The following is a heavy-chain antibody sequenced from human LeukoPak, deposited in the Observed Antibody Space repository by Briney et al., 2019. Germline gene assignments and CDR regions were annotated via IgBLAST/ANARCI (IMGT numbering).Heavy chain of an antibody. CDR2: IYSSGGA. V-gene: IGHV4-59*08. CDR1: GGSISGYY. Sequence: SETLSLTCSVSGGSISGYYWSWIRQPPGKGLGWVGYIYSSGGANYNPSLRSRVAISVDTSKNHFSLKLTSVTAADTAVYYCARLGCCSGGSCLGADYWGQGTLVTVSS. J-gene: IGHJ4*02. D-gene: IGHD2-15*01. CDR3: ARLGCCSGGSCLGADY.